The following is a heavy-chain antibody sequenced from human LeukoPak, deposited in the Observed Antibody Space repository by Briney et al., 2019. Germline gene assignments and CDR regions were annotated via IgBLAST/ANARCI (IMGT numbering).Heavy chain of an antibody. CDR1: GLTVSSSY. D-gene: IGHD3-3*01. J-gene: IGHJ3*02. Sequence: GGSLRLSCAASGLTVSSSYMSWVRQAPGKGLEWVSFIYSGGSTYYADSVKGRFTISRDNSKNTLYLQMNSLRAEDTAVYYCARDLNYDFWSGPFPYAFDIWGQGTMVTVSS. CDR2: IYSGGST. V-gene: IGHV3-66*02. CDR3: ARDLNYDFWSGPFPYAFDI.